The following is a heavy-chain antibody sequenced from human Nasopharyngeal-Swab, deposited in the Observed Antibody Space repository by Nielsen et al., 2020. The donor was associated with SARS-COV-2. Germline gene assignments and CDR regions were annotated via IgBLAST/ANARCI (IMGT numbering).Heavy chain of an antibody. Sequence: GKSLKISCVASGFTYDDYAMHWVRQAPGKGLEWVSGITWNSGIGYTDSVKGRFTISRDNARNSLYLQMNSLRTEDTALYYCTKGRADYSNPSFDNWGQGTLVTVSS. J-gene: IGHJ4*02. D-gene: IGHD4-11*01. CDR2: ITWNSGI. CDR1: GFTYDDYA. V-gene: IGHV3-9*01. CDR3: TKGRADYSNPSFDN.